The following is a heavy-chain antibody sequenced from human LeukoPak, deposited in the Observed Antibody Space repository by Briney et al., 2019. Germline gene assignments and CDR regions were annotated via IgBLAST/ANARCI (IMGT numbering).Heavy chain of an antibody. CDR2: INHSGST. V-gene: IGHV4-34*01. J-gene: IGHJ4*02. CDR3: ARVRYYGSGSYYPTIDY. Sequence: PSETLSLTCAVYGGSFSGYYWSWIRQPPGKGLGWIGEINHSGSTNYNPSLKSRVTISVDTSKNQFSLKLSSVTAADTAVYYCARVRYYGSGSYYPTIDYWGQGTLVTVSS. CDR1: GGSFSGYY. D-gene: IGHD3-10*01.